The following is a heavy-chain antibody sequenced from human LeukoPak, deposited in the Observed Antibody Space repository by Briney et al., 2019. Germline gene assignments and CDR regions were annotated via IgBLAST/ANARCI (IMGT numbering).Heavy chain of an antibody. D-gene: IGHD5-12*01. CDR1: AYSISSCYY. CDR3: ARASSGYSGYGPGSYYYYMDV. CDR2: IYHSGST. V-gene: IGHV4-38-2*02. J-gene: IGHJ6*03. Sequence: SETLSLTCTVSAYSISSCYYWGWIRQPPGKGLEWIGSIYHSGSTYYNPSLKSRVTISVDTSKNQFSLKLSSVTAADAAVYYCARASSGYSGYGPGSYYYYMDVWGKGTTVTVSS.